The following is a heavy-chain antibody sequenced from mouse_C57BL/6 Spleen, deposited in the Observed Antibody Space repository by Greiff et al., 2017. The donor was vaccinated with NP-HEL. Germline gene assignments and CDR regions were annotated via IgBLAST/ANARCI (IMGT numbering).Heavy chain of an antibody. CDR2: INPNNGGT. V-gene: IGHV1-26*01. J-gene: IGHJ2*01. Sequence: EVQLQQSGPELVKPGASVKISCKASGYTFTDYYMNWVKQSHGKSLEWIGDINPNNGGTSYNQKFKGKATLTVDKSSSTAYMELRSLTSEDSAVYYCARWGTTVVAPWGQGTTLTVSS. CDR1: GYTFTDYY. D-gene: IGHD1-1*01. CDR3: ARWGTTVVAP.